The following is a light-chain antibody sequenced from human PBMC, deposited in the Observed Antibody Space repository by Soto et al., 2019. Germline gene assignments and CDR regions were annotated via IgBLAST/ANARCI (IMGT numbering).Light chain of an antibody. CDR2: EVT. V-gene: IGLV2-14*01. J-gene: IGLJ3*02. CDR3: LGV. Sequence: QSVLTQPASVSGSPGQSITISCTGTSSDVGAYNYVSWYQHHPGKVPKLLIYEVTNRPSGVSDRFSGSKSGNTASLTISGLQAEDAYRFSALGVLGGGTQLTVL. CDR1: SSDVGAYNY.